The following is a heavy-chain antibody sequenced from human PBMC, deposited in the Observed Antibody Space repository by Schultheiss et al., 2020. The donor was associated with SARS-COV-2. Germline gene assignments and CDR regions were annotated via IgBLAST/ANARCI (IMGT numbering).Heavy chain of an antibody. V-gene: IGHV4-59*12. CDR3: ARDQVGASDY. D-gene: IGHD1-26*01. CDR1: GGSISSYY. Sequence: SETLSLTCTVSGGSISSYYWSWIRQPPGKGLEWIGYIYYSGSTNYNPSLKSRVTISVDTSKNQFSLKLSSVTAADTAVYYCARDQVGASDYWGQGTLVTVSS. CDR2: IYYSGST. J-gene: IGHJ4*02.